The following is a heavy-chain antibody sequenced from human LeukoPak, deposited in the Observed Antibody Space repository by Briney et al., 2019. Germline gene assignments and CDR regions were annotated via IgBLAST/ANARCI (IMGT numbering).Heavy chain of an antibody. Sequence: ASVKVSCKASGYTFTSYYIHWVRQAPGQGLEWMGVINPSGGRTTYAQKFQGRVTMTRDTSTSTVYMELSSLRSDDTAVHYCARVNSYGYYYYYGMDVWGQGTTVTVSS. V-gene: IGHV1-46*01. CDR2: INPSGGRT. CDR3: ARVNSYGYYYYYGMDV. CDR1: GYTFTSYY. J-gene: IGHJ6*02. D-gene: IGHD5-18*01.